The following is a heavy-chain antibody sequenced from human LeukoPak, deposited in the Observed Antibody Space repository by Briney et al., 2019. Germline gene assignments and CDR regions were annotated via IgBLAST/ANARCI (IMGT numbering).Heavy chain of an antibody. CDR2: ISSSGERT. D-gene: IGHD2/OR15-2a*01. Sequence: GGSLRLSRAASGFTFSSYGMNWVRQAPGKGLEWVSVISSSGERTYYANSVKGRFTITRDNSENTLYLQMNSLRAEDSAVYYCAKAGNGNYFLDYWGQGTLITVSS. J-gene: IGHJ4*02. CDR1: GFTFSSYG. V-gene: IGHV3-23*01. CDR3: AKAGNGNYFLDY.